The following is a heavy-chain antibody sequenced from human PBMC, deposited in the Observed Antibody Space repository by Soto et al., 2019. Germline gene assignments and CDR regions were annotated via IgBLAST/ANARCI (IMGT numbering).Heavy chain of an antibody. CDR1: GYTFTSYD. CDR2: MNPNSGNT. CDR3: ARERSSWWFDP. J-gene: IGHJ5*02. Sequence: QVQLVQSGAEVKKPGASVKVSCKASGYTFTSYDINWVRQATGQGLEWMGWMNPNSGNTGYAQKFQGRVTMTRNTSTRTPYMELSSLRSEETAVYYCARERSSWWFDPWGQGTLVTVSS. V-gene: IGHV1-8*01. D-gene: IGHD6-13*01.